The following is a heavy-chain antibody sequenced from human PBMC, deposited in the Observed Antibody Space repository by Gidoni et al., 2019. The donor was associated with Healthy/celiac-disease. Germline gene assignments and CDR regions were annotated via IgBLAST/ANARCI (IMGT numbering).Heavy chain of an antibody. J-gene: IGHJ6*02. D-gene: IGHD3-16*02. CDR2: IYSGGST. V-gene: IGHV3-53*01. CDR1: GFTASRNY. CDR3: ARDSIRLGELSHYYYYGMDV. Sequence: EVQLVESGGGLIQPGGSLRLSCAASGFTASRNYMRWVRQAPGKGLEWVSVIYSGGSTYYADSVKGRFTISRDNSKNTLYLQMNSLRAEDTAVYYCARDSIRLGELSHYYYYGMDVWGQGTTVTVSS.